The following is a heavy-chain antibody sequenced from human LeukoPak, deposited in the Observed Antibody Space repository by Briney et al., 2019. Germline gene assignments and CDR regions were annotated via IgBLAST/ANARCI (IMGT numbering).Heavy chain of an antibody. V-gene: IGHV4-34*01. D-gene: IGHD2-15*01. CDR2: INHSGST. Sequence: SETLSLTCAVYGGSFSGYYWSWIRQPPGKGLEWIGEINHSGSTNYNPSLKSRVTISVDTSKNQFSLKLSSVTAADTAVYYCARGTPFSRYCSGGSCYYYYGMDVWGQGTTVTVSS. CDR1: GGSFSGYY. CDR3: ARGTPFSRYCSGGSCYYYYGMDV. J-gene: IGHJ6*02.